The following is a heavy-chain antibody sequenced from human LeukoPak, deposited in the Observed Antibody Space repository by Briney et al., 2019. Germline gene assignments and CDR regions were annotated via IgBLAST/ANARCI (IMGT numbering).Heavy chain of an antibody. Sequence: GGSLRLSCAGSGFIFRNYAMSWVRQAPGMGLEWVSAISGSGGGTNYADSVKGRFTISRDNSKNTLYLQMNSLRAEDTAVYYCAKNGRDDHDKYFFDFWGQGTQVTVSS. D-gene: IGHD3-9*01. V-gene: IGHV3-23*01. CDR3: AKNGRDDHDKYFFDF. CDR1: GFIFRNYA. CDR2: ISGSGGGT. J-gene: IGHJ4*02.